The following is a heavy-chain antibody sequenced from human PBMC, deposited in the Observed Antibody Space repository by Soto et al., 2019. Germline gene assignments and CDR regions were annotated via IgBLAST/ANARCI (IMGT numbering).Heavy chain of an antibody. D-gene: IGHD6-13*01. V-gene: IGHV4-31*03. J-gene: IGHJ4*02. Sequence: QVQLQESGPGLVKPSQTLSLTCTVSGGSISSGGYYWSWLRQHPGKGLEWIGHIFDSGTTYYNPSLKIRFPNSLAPYKGQFSLGLTSATPTDTAVYYCGSQARAWYPDYGGQGTLAPVSS. CDR2: IFDSGTT. CDR1: GGSISSGGYY. CDR3: GSQARAWYPDY.